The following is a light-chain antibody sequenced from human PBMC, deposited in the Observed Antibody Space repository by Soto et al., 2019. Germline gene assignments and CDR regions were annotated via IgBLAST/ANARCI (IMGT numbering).Light chain of an antibody. Sequence: EIVLTQSPGTLSLSPGERATLSCRASQSVSSSYLAWYQQKPGQAPRLLIYGASSRATGIPDRFSGSGSGTDFTLTIRRLEPEDFAVYYCQQYGSSLWTFGQATKVAIK. CDR1: QSVSSSY. CDR3: QQYGSSLWT. J-gene: IGKJ1*01. CDR2: GAS. V-gene: IGKV3-20*01.